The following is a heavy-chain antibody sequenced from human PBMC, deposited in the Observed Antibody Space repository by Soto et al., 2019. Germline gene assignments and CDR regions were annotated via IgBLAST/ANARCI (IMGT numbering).Heavy chain of an antibody. J-gene: IGHJ4*02. CDR3: ARGFPRGRNYFGSEDY. CDR1: GGTFSSYA. D-gene: IGHD4-4*01. V-gene: IGHV1-69*01. CDR2: VIPIFGTA. Sequence: QVQLVQSGAEVKKPGSSVKVSCKASGGTFSSYAISWVRQAPGQGLEWMGGVIPIFGTANYAQKFQGRVTITADVSTSTAYMELSSLRSEDTAVYYCARGFPRGRNYFGSEDYWGQGTLVTVSS.